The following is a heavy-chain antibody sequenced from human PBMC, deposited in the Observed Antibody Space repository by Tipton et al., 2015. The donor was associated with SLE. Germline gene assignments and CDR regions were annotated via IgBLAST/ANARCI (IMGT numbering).Heavy chain of an antibody. V-gene: IGHV4-61*02. J-gene: IGHJ3*02. CDR1: GGSISSSSYY. CDR3: ARGGLGFCTSGTCYDVTDI. Sequence: TLSLTCTVSGGSISSSSYYWSWIRQPAGKGLEWIGRVYTSGSTNFNPSLRSRVTISRDTSKNQFSVKLSSVTAADTAIYYCARGGLGFCTSGTCYDVTDIWGQGTMVTVSS. CDR2: VYTSGST. D-gene: IGHD2-2*01.